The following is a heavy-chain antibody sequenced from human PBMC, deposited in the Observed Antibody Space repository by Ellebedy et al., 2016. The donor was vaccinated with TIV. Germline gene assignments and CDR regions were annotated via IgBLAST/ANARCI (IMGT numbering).Heavy chain of an antibody. CDR3: ARLVGASGNFDY. Sequence: GESLKISCAVSGYTFTNYWIGWVRQLHGKGLEWMSGIYPGDSNIDYSPSFQGQVTISADKAISTAYLQWSTLKASDTAMYYCARLVGASGNFDYWGQGTLVTVSP. J-gene: IGHJ4*02. D-gene: IGHD1-26*01. CDR2: IYPGDSNI. CDR1: GYTFTNYW. V-gene: IGHV5-51*01.